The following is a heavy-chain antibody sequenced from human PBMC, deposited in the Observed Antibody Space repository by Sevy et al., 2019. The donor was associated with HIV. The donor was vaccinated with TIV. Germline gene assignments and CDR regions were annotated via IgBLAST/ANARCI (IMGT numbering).Heavy chain of an antibody. V-gene: IGHV3-7*01. Sequence: GGSLRLSCAASSGFTFSSYWLSWVRQAPGKGLEWVANIKQDGSVKHHVDSVRGRLTISRDNAKNSLYLQMNRLRVEDTAVYYCARGTYYYDSTGYYHDVFDVWGQGTMVTVSS. J-gene: IGHJ3*01. CDR1: SGFTFSSYW. CDR3: ARGTYYYDSTGYYHDVFDV. D-gene: IGHD3-22*01. CDR2: IKQDGSVK.